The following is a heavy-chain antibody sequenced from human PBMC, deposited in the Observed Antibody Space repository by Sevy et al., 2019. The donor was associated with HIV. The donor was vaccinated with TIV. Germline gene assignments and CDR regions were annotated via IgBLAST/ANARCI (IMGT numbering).Heavy chain of an antibody. V-gene: IGHV3-11*01. CDR1: GFTFTDYY. Sequence: GGSLRLSCAASGFTFTDYYMSWIRQAPGKGLEWVPYITVTGITIYYADSVKGRFTISRDNAKNSLYLQMNSLRAEDTAVYYCSRGVISPVADVWGQWTTVTVSS. J-gene: IGHJ6*02. CDR2: ITVTGITI. D-gene: IGHD2-21*01. CDR3: SRGVISPVADV.